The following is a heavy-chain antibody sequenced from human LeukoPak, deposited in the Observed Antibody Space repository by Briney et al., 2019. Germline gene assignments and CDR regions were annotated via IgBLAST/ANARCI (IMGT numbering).Heavy chain of an antibody. CDR1: GFTFSSYE. CDR3: AREGMVRGVMFDY. CDR2: ISSSGSTT. J-gene: IGHJ4*02. V-gene: IGHV3-48*03. Sequence: GGSLRLSCAASGFTFSSYEMNWVRQAPGKGLEWVSYISSSGSTTYYADSVKGRFTISRDNAKNSLYLQMNSLRAEDTAVYYCAREGMVRGVMFDYWGQGTLVTVSS. D-gene: IGHD3-10*01.